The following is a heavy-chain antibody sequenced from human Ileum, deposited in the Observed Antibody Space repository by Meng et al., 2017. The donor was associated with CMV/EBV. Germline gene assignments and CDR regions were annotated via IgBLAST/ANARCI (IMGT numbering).Heavy chain of an antibody. CDR3: GRDGSPAYYYDSYGRDV. D-gene: IGHD3-22*01. Sequence: GGSLRLSCAASGFSFSSYSMNWVRQAPGKGLEWVSSISSSSSYIYYADSVKGRFTSYRDNAKNSLYLQMNSLRVEDTAMYYCGRDGSPAYYYDSYGRDVWGQGTTVTVSS. CDR1: GFSFSSYS. J-gene: IGHJ6*02. V-gene: IGHV3-21*01. CDR2: ISSSSSYI.